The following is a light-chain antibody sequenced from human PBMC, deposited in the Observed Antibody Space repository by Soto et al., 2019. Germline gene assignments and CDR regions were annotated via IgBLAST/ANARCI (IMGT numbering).Light chain of an antibody. V-gene: IGKV3-15*01. CDR1: QRVAND. CDR3: QQYYNWPPAWT. CDR2: GAS. Sequence: DIVMTQSPASLSVSPGEEVTLSCRASQRVANDLAWYQQIAGQAPRLLIYGASTRATGVPARFSGSGSGTDFTLTISTLQSEDFAVYYCQQYYNWPPAWTFGQGTRVDIK. J-gene: IGKJ1*01.